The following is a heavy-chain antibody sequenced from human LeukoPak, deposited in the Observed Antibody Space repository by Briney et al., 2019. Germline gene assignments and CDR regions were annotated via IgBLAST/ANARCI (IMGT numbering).Heavy chain of an antibody. D-gene: IGHD4-23*01. CDR1: VGSISSFF. V-gene: IGHV4-59*08. CDR3: ARHEGGNLDFDS. J-gene: IGHJ4*02. CDR2: IHYSGST. Sequence: SETLSLTCTVSVGSISSFFWSWIRQPPGKGLEWIGYIHYSGSTNYNPSLESRVAISVDTSKNQFSLNLSSVTAADTAVYYCARHEGGNLDFDSWGQGTLVTVSS.